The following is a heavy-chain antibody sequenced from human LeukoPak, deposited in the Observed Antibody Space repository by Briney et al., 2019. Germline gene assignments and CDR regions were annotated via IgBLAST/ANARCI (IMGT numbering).Heavy chain of an antibody. D-gene: IGHD1-14*01. J-gene: IGHJ4*02. CDR1: GFTFSSYY. Sequence: GGSLRLSCSASGFTFSSYYMHWVRQAPGRGLEYVSAISSDGGSTYYADSVKGRFAISRDSSKNTLYLQMSGLRGEDTAVYYCLNSPRNTLNYWGQGTLVIVSS. CDR2: ISSDGGST. V-gene: IGHV3-64D*06. CDR3: LNSPRNTLNY.